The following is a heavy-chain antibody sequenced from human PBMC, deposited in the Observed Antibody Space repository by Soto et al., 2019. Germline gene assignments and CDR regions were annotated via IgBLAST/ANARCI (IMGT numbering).Heavy chain of an antibody. Sequence: GSLRLPCGAPGFPLCSYAMSWVRQARGKGLEWVSAISGSGGSTYYADSVKGRFTISRDNSKSTLYLRMNSLRAEDTAVYYCARANAIDVWGQGIMVTVSS. CDR1: GFPLCSYA. CDR3: ARANAIDV. V-gene: IGHV3-23*01. J-gene: IGHJ3*01. CDR2: ISGSGGST.